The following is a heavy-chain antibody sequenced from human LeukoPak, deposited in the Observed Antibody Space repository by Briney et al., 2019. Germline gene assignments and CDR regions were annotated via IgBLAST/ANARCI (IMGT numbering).Heavy chain of an antibody. CDR2: IYYSGST. CDR3: ARVRLLWDYSWFDP. Sequence: PSETLSLTCTVSGGSISSSSYYWGWVRQPPGKGLEWIGSIYYSGSTYYNPSLKIRVTISVDTSKNQFSLKLSSVTAADTAVYYCARVRLLWDYSWFDPWGQGTLVTVSS. J-gene: IGHJ5*02. D-gene: IGHD3-3*01. V-gene: IGHV4-39*07. CDR1: GGSISSSSYY.